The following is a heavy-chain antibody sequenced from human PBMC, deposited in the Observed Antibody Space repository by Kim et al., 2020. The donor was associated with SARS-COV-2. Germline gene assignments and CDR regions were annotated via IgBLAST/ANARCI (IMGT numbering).Heavy chain of an antibody. D-gene: IGHD6-19*01. CDR3: ARYSSGWPFDY. CDR1: GGSISSYY. V-gene: IGHV4-59*01. J-gene: IGHJ4*02. CDR2: IYYSGST. Sequence: SETLSLTCTVSGGSISSYYWSWIRQPPGKGLEWIGYIYYSGSTNYNPSLKSRVTISVDTSKNQFSLKLSSVTAADTAVYYCARYSSGWPFDYWGQGTLVT.